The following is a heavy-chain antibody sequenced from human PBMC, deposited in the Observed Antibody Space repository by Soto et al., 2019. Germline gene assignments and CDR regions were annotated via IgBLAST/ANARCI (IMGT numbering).Heavy chain of an antibody. CDR2: ICNNRSF. Sequence: QVQLQESCPGLVKPSEILALTCTVSCGSVRRGRFYLSWIRQPPGKGLEWIGFICNNRSFNYNHALKSRVTISVDTAKHQFSLKLSSVTAADTSVYYFARVPLWYSSSHYFDFWGQGALVTVSS. CDR1: CGSVRRGRFY. D-gene: IGHD6-6*01. CDR3: ARVPLWYSSSHYFDF. V-gene: IGHV4-61*01. J-gene: IGHJ4*02.